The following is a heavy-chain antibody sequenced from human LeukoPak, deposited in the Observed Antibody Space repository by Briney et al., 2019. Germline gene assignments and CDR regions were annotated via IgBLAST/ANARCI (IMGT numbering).Heavy chain of an antibody. CDR2: ISSSSSYI. D-gene: IGHD3-10*01. J-gene: IGHJ5*02. CDR3: ARTGDHPGERRIIMVRGVIGWFDP. CDR1: GFTFSSYS. Sequence: GGSLRLSCAASGFTFSSYSMNWVRQAPGKGLEWVSSISSSSSYIYYADSVKGRFTISRDNAKNSLYLQMNSLRAEDTAVYYCARTGDHPGERRIIMVRGVIGWFDPWGQGTLVTVSS. V-gene: IGHV3-21*01.